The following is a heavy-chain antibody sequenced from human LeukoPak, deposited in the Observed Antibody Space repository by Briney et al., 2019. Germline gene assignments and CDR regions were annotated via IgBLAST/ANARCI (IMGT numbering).Heavy chain of an antibody. CDR1: GFTDSSNY. J-gene: IGHJ4*02. D-gene: IGHD1-1*01. CDR2: IYSGGST. CDR3: AKCSYAVTWNLFDY. V-gene: IGHV3-66*01. Sequence: GGSLRLSCAASGFTDSSNYMSWVRQAPGKGLEWVSVIYSGGSTYYADSRKGRFTISRDNSMNTLYLQMNSLRAEDTAVFYCAKCSYAVTWNLFDYWGQGTLVTVSS.